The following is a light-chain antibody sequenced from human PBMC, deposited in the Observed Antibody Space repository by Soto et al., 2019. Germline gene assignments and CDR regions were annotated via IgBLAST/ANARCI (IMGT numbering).Light chain of an antibody. CDR2: AAS. Sequence: AIRMTQSPSSLSASTGDRVTITCRASQGISSYLAWYQQKPGKAPKLLIYAASTLQSGVPSRFSGSGSGTDFTLTIGCMQSEDLATYYCQQYYTYPWTFGQGTKVDIK. CDR1: QGISSY. J-gene: IGKJ1*01. CDR3: QQYYTYPWT. V-gene: IGKV1-8*01.